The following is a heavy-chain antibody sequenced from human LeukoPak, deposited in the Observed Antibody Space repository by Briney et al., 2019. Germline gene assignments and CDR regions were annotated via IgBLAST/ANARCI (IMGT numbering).Heavy chain of an antibody. CDR2: INHSGTT. V-gene: IGHV4-34*01. CDR1: GGSFSGYY. Sequence: SETLSLTCAVYGGSFSGYYWSWIRPPPGKGLEWIGEINHSGTTNYNPSLNSRITISVDTTNTQFSLKLSFVTAANTAVYYCARACSGGSCPYYFDYWGQGTLVAVSS. CDR3: ARACSGGSCPYYFDY. J-gene: IGHJ4*02. D-gene: IGHD2-15*01.